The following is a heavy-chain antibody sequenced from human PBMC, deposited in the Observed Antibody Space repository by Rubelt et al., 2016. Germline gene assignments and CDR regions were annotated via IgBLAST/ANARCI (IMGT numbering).Heavy chain of an antibody. D-gene: IGHD3-10*01. J-gene: IGHJ4*02. V-gene: IGHV3-30*04. CDR2: ISYDGSNK. Sequence: QVQLVESGGGVVQPGRSLRLSCAASGFTFSSYAMHWVRQAPGKGLEWVAVISYDGSNKYYADSVKGRFTISRDNSKNTLYLQMNSLRAEDTAVYYCARNVLLWFGELSAPDYWGQGTLVTVSS. CDR1: GFTFSSYA. CDR3: ARNVLLWFGELSAPDY.